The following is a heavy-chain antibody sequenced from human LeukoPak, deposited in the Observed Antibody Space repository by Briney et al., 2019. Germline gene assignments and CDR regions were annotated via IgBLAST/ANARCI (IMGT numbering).Heavy chain of an antibody. J-gene: IGHJ1*01. CDR2: ISGNGVT. D-gene: IGHD5-24*01. V-gene: IGHV3-64D*06. Sequence: GGSLRLSCSSSVFTFSISAMHGVRQARGKGLQYVSVISGNGVTSYEDCVKGRFTSSRDNSKNTVYLQMSSLRREDTAVYYCVADGRDGYNKYFYHWGQGTLVTVSS. CDR3: VADGRDGYNKYFYH. CDR1: VFTFSISA.